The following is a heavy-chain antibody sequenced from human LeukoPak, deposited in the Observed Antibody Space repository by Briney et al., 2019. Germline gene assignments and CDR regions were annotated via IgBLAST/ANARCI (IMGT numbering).Heavy chain of an antibody. CDR3: ARLDYYKDAFDI. CDR2: ISGSGGST. Sequence: GGSLRLSCAASGFTCSSYAMSWVRQAPGKGLEWVSAISGSGGSTYYADSVKGRCTISRDNSKNTLYLQMNSLRAEDTAVYYCARLDYYKDAFDILGQGPMVTVSS. V-gene: IGHV3-23*01. D-gene: IGHD1-26*01. J-gene: IGHJ3*02. CDR1: GFTCSSYA.